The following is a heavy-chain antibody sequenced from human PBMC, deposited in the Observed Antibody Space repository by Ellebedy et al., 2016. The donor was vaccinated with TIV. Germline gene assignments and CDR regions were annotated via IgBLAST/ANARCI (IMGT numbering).Heavy chain of an antibody. CDR2: ISHDGGHK. Sequence: GGSLRLFCAASGFTFKNYAMHWVRQAPGKGLEWVTLISHDGGHKKYSDSVRGRFTISRDNSKNMVFLDMSSLRPDDTAIYFCARGLGLAWFDPWGLGSLVTVAS. J-gene: IGHJ5*02. CDR3: ARGLGLAWFDP. D-gene: IGHD3/OR15-3a*01. CDR1: GFTFKNYA. V-gene: IGHV3-30-3*01.